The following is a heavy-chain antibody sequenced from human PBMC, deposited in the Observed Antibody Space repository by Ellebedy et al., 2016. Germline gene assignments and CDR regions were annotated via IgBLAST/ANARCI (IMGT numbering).Heavy chain of an antibody. CDR1: GFTFSSYA. Sequence: GESLKISXSASGFTFSSYAMHWVRQAPGKGLEYVSAISSNGGSTYYADSVKGRFTISRDNSKNTLYLQMSSLRAEDTAVYYCVKDISEGQSTTVTTHWGQGTLVTVSS. V-gene: IGHV3-64D*06. D-gene: IGHD4-17*01. J-gene: IGHJ4*02. CDR2: ISSNGGST. CDR3: VKDISEGQSTTVTTH.